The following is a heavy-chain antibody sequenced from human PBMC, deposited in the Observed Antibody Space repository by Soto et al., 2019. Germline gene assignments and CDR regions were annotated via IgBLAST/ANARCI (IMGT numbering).Heavy chain of an antibody. Sequence: QMQLLQSGPEVKKPGTSVKLSCKASGLTFSSSAVQWVRQSRGQRLEWIGWIVAGSGDTKYAQRFHERVTFSRDMSTDTAYMELSSLRSDDTGAYYCAARSDFRFYDSDMAVWGQGTRVTVSS. CDR2: IVAGSGDT. V-gene: IGHV1-58*01. CDR1: GLTFSSSA. D-gene: IGHD3-3*01. CDR3: AARSDFRFYDSDMAV. J-gene: IGHJ6*02.